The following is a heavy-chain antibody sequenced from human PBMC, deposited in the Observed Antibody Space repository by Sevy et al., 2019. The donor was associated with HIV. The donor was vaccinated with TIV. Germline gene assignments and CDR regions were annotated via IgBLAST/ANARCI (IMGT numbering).Heavy chain of an antibody. CDR2: ITHSGST. V-gene: IGHV4-34*01. CDR1: GGSFSGYY. Sequence: SETLSLTCEVSGGSFSGYYWNWIRQPPGRGLEWIGEITHSGSTNYNPSLRSRVTISLETSKNLFSLKVTSVTAADTAVYFCARGPVYFYMDVWGKGTTVTVSS. CDR3: ARGPVYFYMDV. J-gene: IGHJ6*03.